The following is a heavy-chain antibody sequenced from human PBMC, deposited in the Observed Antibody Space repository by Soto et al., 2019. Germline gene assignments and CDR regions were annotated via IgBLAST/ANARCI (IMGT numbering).Heavy chain of an antibody. CDR2: IGTAGDT. Sequence: GGSLRLSCAASGFTFSSYDMHWVRQAKGKGLEWVSAIGTAGDTYYPGSVKGRFTISRENAKNSLYLQMNSLRAEDTAVYYCARVHYDFWSALGYYYYMDVWGKGTTVTVSS. D-gene: IGHD3-3*01. J-gene: IGHJ6*03. CDR1: GFTFSSYD. V-gene: IGHV3-13*01. CDR3: ARVHYDFWSALGYYYYMDV.